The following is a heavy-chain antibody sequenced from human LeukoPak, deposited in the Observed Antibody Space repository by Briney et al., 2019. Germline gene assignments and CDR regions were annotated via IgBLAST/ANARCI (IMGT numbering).Heavy chain of an antibody. Sequence: GGSLRLSCAASGFTFSSYWMSWVRQAPGKGLEWVANIKQDGSEKYYVDSVKGRFTISRDNAKNSLYLQMNSLRAEDTAVYYCARAEHYYDSSGYTDWGQGTLVTVSS. D-gene: IGHD3-22*01. J-gene: IGHJ4*02. V-gene: IGHV3-7*01. CDR3: ARAEHYYDSSGYTD. CDR2: IKQDGSEK. CDR1: GFTFSSYW.